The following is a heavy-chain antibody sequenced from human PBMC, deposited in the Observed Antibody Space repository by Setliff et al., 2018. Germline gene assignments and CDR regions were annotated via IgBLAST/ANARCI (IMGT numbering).Heavy chain of an antibody. CDR2: TIPSSGST. D-gene: IGHD5-12*01. CDR1: GGTFRSYG. J-gene: IGHJ6*03. Sequence: GASVKVSCKASGGTFRSYGISWVRQAPGQGLEWMGGTIPSSGSTNYAQKFQDRVTIITDESTSTAYMELSSLRTEDTAVYYCARASRYGTIKYRGDYYMDVWGKGTTVTVSS. V-gene: IGHV1-69*05. CDR3: ARASRYGTIKYRGDYYMDV.